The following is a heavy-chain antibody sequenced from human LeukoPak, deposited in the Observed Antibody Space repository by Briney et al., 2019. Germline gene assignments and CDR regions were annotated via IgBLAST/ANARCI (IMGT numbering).Heavy chain of an antibody. Sequence: GESLKISCKAFGYTFNMFWIGWVRQMPGKGLEWMGVIYPADSDARYSPSFRGQVTISADKSISTVYLHWSDLKASDTAIYYCVKHFGLGGNYMDVWGNGTTVIVSS. J-gene: IGHJ6*03. CDR1: GYTFNMFW. CDR2: IYPADSDA. CDR3: VKHFGLGGNYMDV. D-gene: IGHD3-10*01. V-gene: IGHV5-51*01.